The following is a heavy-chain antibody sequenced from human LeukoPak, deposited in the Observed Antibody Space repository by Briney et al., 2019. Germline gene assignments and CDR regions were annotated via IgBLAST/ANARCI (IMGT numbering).Heavy chain of an antibody. J-gene: IGHJ4*02. CDR3: AAELYGGIFGHCCSFAY. CDR2: VIVGSGRT. V-gene: IGHV1-58*02. Sequence: ASVKVSCKTSGFTFSNSAIQWVRQARGQPLEWIGWVIVGSGRTHYAQRFHGRLLITRDMATNVATLEVSSLTSEDTAVYYCAAELYGGIFGHCCSFAYWGQGTLVTVSS. D-gene: IGHD2-21*02. CDR1: GFTFSNSA.